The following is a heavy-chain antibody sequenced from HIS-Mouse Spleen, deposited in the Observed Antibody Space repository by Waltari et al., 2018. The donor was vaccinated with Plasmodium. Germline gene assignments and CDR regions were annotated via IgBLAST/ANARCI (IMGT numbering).Heavy chain of an antibody. CDR3: ARDLRKEWELLDDAFDI. V-gene: IGHV1-2*02. D-gene: IGHD1-26*01. Sequence: QVQLVQSGAEVKKPGASVKVSCKASGYTFTGYYMHWVRQAPGQGLEWMGWINPNSGGTNYAQKVQGRLTMTRDTYISTAYMELSRLRSDDTALYYCARDLRKEWELLDDAFDIWGQGTMVTVSS. CDR2: INPNSGGT. J-gene: IGHJ3*02. CDR1: GYTFTGYY.